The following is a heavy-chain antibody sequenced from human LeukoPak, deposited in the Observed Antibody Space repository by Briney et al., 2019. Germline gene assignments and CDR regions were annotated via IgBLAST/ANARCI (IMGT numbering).Heavy chain of an antibody. CDR2: INPSGDTT. D-gene: IGHD1-26*01. V-gene: IGHV1-46*01. CDR3: ASRLQGGSPWYFNY. J-gene: IGHJ4*02. CDR1: GNTFTSYF. Sequence: ASVKVSCKASGNTFTSYFLHWVRQAPGQGLEWMGIINPSGDTTAYAQKLRGRVTMTRDTSTSTAYMELSSLRSEDTAMYYCASRLQGGSPWYFNYWGQGTLVTVSS.